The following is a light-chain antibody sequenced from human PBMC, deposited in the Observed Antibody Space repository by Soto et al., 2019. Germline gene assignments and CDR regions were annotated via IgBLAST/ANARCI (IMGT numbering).Light chain of an antibody. Sequence: ELWVAQSPAKLSVSPGERATFSCRASQSVSSNLAWYQQKPGQAPRLLIYGASIRATGIPARFSGSGSGTEFTLTISSLQSEDFAIYYCQHYTNWPPWTFGQGTKVDIK. J-gene: IGKJ1*01. CDR2: GAS. CDR3: QHYTNWPPWT. CDR1: QSVSSN. V-gene: IGKV3-15*01.